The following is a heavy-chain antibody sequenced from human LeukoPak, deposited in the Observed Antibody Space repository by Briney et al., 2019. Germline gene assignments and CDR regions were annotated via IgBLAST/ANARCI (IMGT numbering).Heavy chain of an antibody. CDR3: AKDLDYDSSGGDY. V-gene: IGHV3-21*01. J-gene: IGHJ4*02. CDR2: ISSSSSYI. CDR1: GFTFSSYS. Sequence: GGSLRLSCAASGFTFSSYSMNWVRQAPGNGLEWVSSISSSSSYIYYADSVKGRFTISRDNPKNTLYLQMNSLRAEDTAVYYCAKDLDYDSSGGDYWGQGTLVTVSS. D-gene: IGHD3-22*01.